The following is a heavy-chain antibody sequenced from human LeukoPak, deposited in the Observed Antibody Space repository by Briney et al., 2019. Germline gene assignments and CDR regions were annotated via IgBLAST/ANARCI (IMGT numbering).Heavy chain of an antibody. V-gene: IGHV3-30*18. CDR3: AKEMGATNYFEY. CDR1: GFTFSSSG. Sequence: GGSLRLSCAASGFTFSSSGMHWVRQAPGKGLEWVSVISYDGSNKFYADSVKGRFTISRDNSKNTLYLQMNSLRAEDTAVYYCAKEMGATNYFEYWGQGTLVTVSS. J-gene: IGHJ4*02. D-gene: IGHD1-26*01. CDR2: ISYDGSNK.